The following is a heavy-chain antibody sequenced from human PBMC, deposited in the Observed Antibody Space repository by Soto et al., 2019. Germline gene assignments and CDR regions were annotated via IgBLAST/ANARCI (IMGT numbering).Heavy chain of an antibody. Sequence: GGSLRLSCAASGFTFSSYAMSWVRQAPGKGLECVSAISGNGGSTYYADSVKGRFTISRDNSKNTLYLQMSSLRAEDTPVYYCVKEALRDGLFYWGQGTLVTVSS. CDR2: ISGNGGST. CDR3: VKEALRDGLFY. J-gene: IGHJ4*02. V-gene: IGHV3-64D*06. CDR1: GFTFSSYA.